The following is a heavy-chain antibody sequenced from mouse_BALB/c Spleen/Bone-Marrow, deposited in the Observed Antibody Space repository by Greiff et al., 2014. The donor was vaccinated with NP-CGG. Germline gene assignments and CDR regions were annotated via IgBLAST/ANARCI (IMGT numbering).Heavy chain of an antibody. D-gene: IGHD2-1*01. CDR1: GYTFTDYY. Sequence: VQLKESGPELVKPGASVKMSCKASGYTFTDYYMDWVKQSHGESFEWIGRVNPYNGGTSYNQKFKGKATLTVDKSSSTAYMELNSLTSEDSAVYYCAGGIYYGNYFDYWGQGTTLTVSS. CDR2: VNPYNGGT. CDR3: AGGIYYGNYFDY. V-gene: IGHV1-19*01. J-gene: IGHJ2*01.